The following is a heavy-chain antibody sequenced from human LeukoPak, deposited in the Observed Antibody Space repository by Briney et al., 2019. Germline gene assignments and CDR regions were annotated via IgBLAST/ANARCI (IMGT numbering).Heavy chain of an antibody. J-gene: IGHJ4*02. Sequence: VKVSCKASGYTFTGYYMHWVRQAPGQGLEWMGRINPNSGGTNYAQKFQGRVTMTRDTSISTAYMELSRLRSDDTAVYYCARVGSYYYDSSGYTDGDYWGQGTLVTVSS. V-gene: IGHV1-2*06. D-gene: IGHD3-22*01. CDR2: INPNSGGT. CDR3: ARVGSYYYDSSGYTDGDY. CDR1: GYTFTGYY.